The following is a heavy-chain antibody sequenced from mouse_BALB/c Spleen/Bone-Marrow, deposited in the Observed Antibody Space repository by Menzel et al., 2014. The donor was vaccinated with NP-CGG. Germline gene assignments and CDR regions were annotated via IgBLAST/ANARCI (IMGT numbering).Heavy chain of an antibody. Sequence: QVQLQQSGAELAKPGASVKMSCKAPGYTFTNYWMHWVKQRPGQGLEWIGYINPSTGYTEYNQKFRDKATLTADKSSSTAFMQLSSLTSEDSAVYYCARSTITTGMDYWGQGTSVTVSS. CDR3: ARSTITTGMDY. V-gene: IGHV1-7*01. D-gene: IGHD2-4*01. CDR2: INPSTGYT. J-gene: IGHJ4*01. CDR1: GYTFTNYW.